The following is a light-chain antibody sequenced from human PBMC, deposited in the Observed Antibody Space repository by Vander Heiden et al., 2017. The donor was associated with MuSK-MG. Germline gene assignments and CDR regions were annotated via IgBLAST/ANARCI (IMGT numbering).Light chain of an antibody. Sequence: DIVMTQSPDSLAVSLGERATINCKSSQSVFYSSSNKNYVAWYQQKPGQPPRLLISWASIRESGVPDRFTGSGYGTDFTLTISSLQAEDVAIYYCQQDYNAPPLTFGGGTKVEI. CDR1: QSVFYSSSNKNY. J-gene: IGKJ4*01. CDR2: WAS. CDR3: QQDYNAPPLT. V-gene: IGKV4-1*01.